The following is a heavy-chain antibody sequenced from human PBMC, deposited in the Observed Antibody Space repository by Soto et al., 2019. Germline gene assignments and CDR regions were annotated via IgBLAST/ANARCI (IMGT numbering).Heavy chain of an antibody. J-gene: IGHJ6*02. V-gene: IGHV3-53*01. CDR1: GFTVSDNY. CDR2: IYTGGST. CDR3: ARLVYDFWENFYYGMDV. Sequence: LRLSCAASGFTVSDNYMNWVRQPPGKGLEWVSVIYTGGSTYYADSVKGRFTISRDNSKNTLYLQMNNLRAEDTAMYYCARLVYDFWENFYYGMDVWGRGTTVTVSS. D-gene: IGHD3-3*01.